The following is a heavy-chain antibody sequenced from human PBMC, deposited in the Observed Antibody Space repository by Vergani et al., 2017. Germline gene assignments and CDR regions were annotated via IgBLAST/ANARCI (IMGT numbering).Heavy chain of an antibody. J-gene: IGHJ4*02. CDR3: AKAPDEAMVTSDY. CDR1: GFTFSSYS. CDR2: ISSSSSYI. D-gene: IGHD5-18*01. Sequence: EVQLVESGGGLVKPGGSLRLSCAASGFTFSSYSMNWVRQAPGKGLEWVSSISSSSSYIYYADSGKGRFTISRDNAKNSLYLQMNSLRAEDTAVYYCAKAPDEAMVTSDYWGQGTLVTVSS. V-gene: IGHV3-21*01.